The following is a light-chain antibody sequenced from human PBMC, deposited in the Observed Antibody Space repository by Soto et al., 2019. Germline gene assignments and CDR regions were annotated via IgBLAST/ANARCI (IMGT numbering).Light chain of an antibody. CDR2: GAS. Sequence: EIVMTQSPATLSVSPGERATLSCRASQSVGSNLAWYQQTPGQAPRLLIYGASTRATGIPARFSGTGSGTAFTLTISSLQSVDFAVYYCQQNTHWPYTFGQGTKVEIK. J-gene: IGKJ2*01. CDR3: QQNTHWPYT. V-gene: IGKV3-15*01. CDR1: QSVGSN.